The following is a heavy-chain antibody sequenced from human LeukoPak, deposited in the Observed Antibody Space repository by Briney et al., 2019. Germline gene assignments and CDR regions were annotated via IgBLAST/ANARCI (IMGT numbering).Heavy chain of an antibody. D-gene: IGHD1-26*01. V-gene: IGHV3-66*01. J-gene: IGHJ4*02. CDR2: LYSGGSI. CDR3: ARSSISSYYED. Sequence: GGSLRLSCAGSGFTVSSSYMSWVRQAPGRGLEWVSILYSGGSIFYADSVKGRFTISRDISKNMLHLQMNSLRADDTAVYYCARSSISSYYEDWGQGTLVTVSS. CDR1: GFTVSSSY.